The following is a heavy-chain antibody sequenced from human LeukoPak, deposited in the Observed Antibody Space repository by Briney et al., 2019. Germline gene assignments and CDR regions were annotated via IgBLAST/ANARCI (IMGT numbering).Heavy chain of an antibody. Sequence: GASVKVSCKASGYTFTSYGISWVRQAPGQGLEWMGWINAGNGNTKYSQKFQGRVTITRDTSASTAYMELSSLRSEDTAVYYCARDGFLEWYPYYGMDVWGQGTTVTVSS. J-gene: IGHJ6*02. V-gene: IGHV1-3*01. CDR3: ARDGFLEWYPYYGMDV. CDR1: GYTFTSYG. CDR2: INAGNGNT. D-gene: IGHD3-3*01.